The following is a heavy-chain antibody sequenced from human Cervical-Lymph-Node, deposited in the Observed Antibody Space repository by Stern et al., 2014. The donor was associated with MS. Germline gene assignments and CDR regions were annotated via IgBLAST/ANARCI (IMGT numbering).Heavy chain of an antibody. Sequence: VQLVESGGGLVQPGESLRLSCAASGFTFSSYWMHWVRQAPGKGLVGVSRINGDGSRTDYADSVKGRFTISRDNAKNTLYLQMNSLRADDTAVYYCARVAGTTYLDNWGQGTLVTVSS. J-gene: IGHJ4*02. D-gene: IGHD1-7*01. CDR1: GFTFSSYW. CDR3: ARVAGTTYLDN. CDR2: INGDGSRT. V-gene: IGHV3-74*02.